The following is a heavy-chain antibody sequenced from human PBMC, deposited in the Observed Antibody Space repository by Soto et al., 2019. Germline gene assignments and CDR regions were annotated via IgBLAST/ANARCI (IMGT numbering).Heavy chain of an antibody. CDR3: ARAGYYDSSGWAPIDY. J-gene: IGHJ4*02. CDR2: IIPIFGTA. V-gene: IGHV1-69*12. Sequence: QVQLVQSGAEVEKPGSSVKVSCKASGGTFSSYAISWVRQAPGQGLEWMRGIIPIFGTANYAQKFQGRVTITADESTSTAYMELSSLRSEDTAVYYCARAGYYDSSGWAPIDYWGQGTLVTVSS. CDR1: GGTFSSYA. D-gene: IGHD3-22*01.